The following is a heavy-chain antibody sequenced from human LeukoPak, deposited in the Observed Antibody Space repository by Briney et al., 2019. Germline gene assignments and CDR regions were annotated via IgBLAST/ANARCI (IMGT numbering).Heavy chain of an antibody. CDR2: IGATGRDT. D-gene: IGHD2-2*01. J-gene: IGHJ4*02. CDR3: VRGDTRDY. CDR1: GFTFETST. Sequence: KPGESLRLSCVASGFTFETSTMNWVRQAPGKGLEWNSSIGATGRDTYYAGSVRGRFTISRGNAKNSLFLQMNSLRIEDTAVYYCVRGDTRDYWGQGTLLTVSS. V-gene: IGHV3-21*01.